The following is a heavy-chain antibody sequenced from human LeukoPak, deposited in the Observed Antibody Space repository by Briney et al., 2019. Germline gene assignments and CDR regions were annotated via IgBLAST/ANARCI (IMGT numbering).Heavy chain of an antibody. CDR3: AKDPEAGLTGYFDF. CDR2: ISGSGIST. J-gene: IGHJ4*02. CDR1: GLTFSSYA. D-gene: IGHD6-13*01. Sequence: GGSLRLSCVASGLTFSSYAMSWVRQPLGKGLEWVSAISGSGISTYYADSVKGRFTISRDNSKNTLYLQLNSLRAADTAIYYCAKDPEAGLTGYFDFWGQGTLVTVSS. V-gene: IGHV3-23*01.